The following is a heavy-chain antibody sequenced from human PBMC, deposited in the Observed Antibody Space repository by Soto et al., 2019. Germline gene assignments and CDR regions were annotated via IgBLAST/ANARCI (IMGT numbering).Heavy chain of an antibody. J-gene: IGHJ6*02. D-gene: IGHD5-12*01. CDR3: ATRGGYSGYDYTYYYYYGMDV. Sequence: ASVKVSCKASGYTFTGYYMHWVRQAPGKGLEWMGWINPNSGGTNYAQKFQGRVTMTRDTSISTAYMELSRLRSDDTAVYYSATRGGYSGYDYTYYYYYGMDVWGQGTTVTVSS. V-gene: IGHV1-2*02. CDR1: GYTFTGYY. CDR2: INPNSGGT.